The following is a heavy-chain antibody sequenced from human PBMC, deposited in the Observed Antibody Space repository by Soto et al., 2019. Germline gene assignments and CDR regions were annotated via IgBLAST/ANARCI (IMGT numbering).Heavy chain of an antibody. Sequence: QLQLQESGPGLVKPSETLSLTCTVSGGSISSSSYYWGWIRQPPGKGLEWIGSIYYSGSTYYNPSLKSRVTISVDTSKNQFSLKLSSVTAADTAVYYCARHAYYDILTGYYLSGFDPWGQGTLVTVSS. CDR1: GGSISSSSYY. V-gene: IGHV4-39*01. D-gene: IGHD3-9*01. J-gene: IGHJ5*02. CDR3: ARHAYYDILTGYYLSGFDP. CDR2: IYYSGST.